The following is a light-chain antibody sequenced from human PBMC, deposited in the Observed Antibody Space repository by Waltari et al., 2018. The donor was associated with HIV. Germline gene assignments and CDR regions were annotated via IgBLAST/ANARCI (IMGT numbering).Light chain of an antibody. CDR1: NIGRKN. V-gene: IGLV3-9*01. CDR3: QVWDSSTGV. Sequence: SYELTQPLSVSVALGQTARITCGGNNIGRKNVHWYQQKPGLAPVLVIYRDSNRPSGIPARFSASNSGNTATLTISRAQAGDEADYYCQVWDSSTGVFGGGTKLTFL. J-gene: IGLJ2*01. CDR2: RDS.